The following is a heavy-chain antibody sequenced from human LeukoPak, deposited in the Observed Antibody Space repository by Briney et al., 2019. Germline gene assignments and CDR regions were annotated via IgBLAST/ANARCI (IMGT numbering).Heavy chain of an antibody. Sequence: PSETLSLTCTVSGGSISSYYWSWIRQPAGKRLEWIGRIYTRGSTNYNPSLRSRVTMSVDTSKNQFSLKLSSVTAADTAVYYCASSGYSSSGYDPWGQGTLVTVSS. CDR3: ASSGYSSSGYDP. CDR1: GGSISSYY. J-gene: IGHJ5*02. V-gene: IGHV4-4*07. CDR2: IYTRGST. D-gene: IGHD6-13*01.